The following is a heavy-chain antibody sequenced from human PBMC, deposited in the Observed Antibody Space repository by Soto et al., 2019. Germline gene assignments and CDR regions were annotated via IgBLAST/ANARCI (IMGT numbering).Heavy chain of an antibody. CDR3: ARDRDHNYGSGYNWFDP. V-gene: IGHV4-39*07. J-gene: IGHJ5*02. CDR1: DDSITSGAYY. CDR2: IQHRGST. D-gene: IGHD3-10*01. Sequence: SETLSLTCTVSDDSITSGAYYWGLIRQPPGKGLEWIGSIQHRGSTHYNPSLKSRVIISIDTSKNQFSLRLNSVTAADTAVYYCARDRDHNYGSGYNWFDPWGQGTLVTVS.